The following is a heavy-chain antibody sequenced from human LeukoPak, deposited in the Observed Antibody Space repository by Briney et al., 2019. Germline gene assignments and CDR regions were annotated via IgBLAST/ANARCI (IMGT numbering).Heavy chain of an antibody. CDR1: GGSFRGYY. D-gene: IGHD6-6*01. CDR3: ARGKQLVLSELDY. CDR2: INHSGST. V-gene: IGHV4-34*01. Sequence: SETLSLTRAVYGGSFRGYYRSWIRQPPGKGLEWIGEINHSGSTNYNPSLKSRVTISVGTSKNQFSLKLSSVTAADTAVYYCARGKQLVLSELDYWGQGTLVTVSS. J-gene: IGHJ4*02.